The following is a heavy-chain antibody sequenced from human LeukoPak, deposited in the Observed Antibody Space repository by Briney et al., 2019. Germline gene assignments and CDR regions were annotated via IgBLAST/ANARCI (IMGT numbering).Heavy chain of an antibody. D-gene: IGHD3-10*01. CDR3: PRVQLLWFGELLYSWFDP. V-gene: IGHV4-59*01. Sequence: SETLSLTCTVSGGSSSSYYRSWIRQPPGKGLEWIGYIYYSGSTNYNPSLKSRVTISVDTSKNQFSLKLSSVTAADTAVYYCPRVQLLWFGELLYSWFDPWGQGTLVTVSS. CDR2: IYYSGST. CDR1: GGSSSSYY. J-gene: IGHJ5*02.